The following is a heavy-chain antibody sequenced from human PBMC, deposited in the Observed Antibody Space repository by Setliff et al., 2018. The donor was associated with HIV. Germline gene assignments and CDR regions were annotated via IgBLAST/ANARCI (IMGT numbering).Heavy chain of an antibody. CDR3: ARVARYSYGSFES. D-gene: IGHD5-18*01. Sequence: SETLSLTCTVSGGSISGYYWSWIRQPPGKGLEWIGYIYYIGNTNYNPSLKGRVTLSVDTSKNQLSLKLSSVTAADTAVYYCARVARYSYGSFESWGQGTLVTVSS. V-gene: IGHV4-59*12. J-gene: IGHJ4*02. CDR1: GGSISGYY. CDR2: IYYIGNT.